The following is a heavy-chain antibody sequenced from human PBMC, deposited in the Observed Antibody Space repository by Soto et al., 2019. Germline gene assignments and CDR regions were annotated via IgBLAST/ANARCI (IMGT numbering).Heavy chain of an antibody. Sequence: SVKVSCKASGGTFSSYAISWVRQAPGQGLEWMGGIIPIFGTANYAQKFQGRVTITADESTSTAYMELSSLRSEDTAVYYCARGAAAGHYYYGMDVWGQGTTVTVSS. CDR1: GGTFSSYA. CDR2: IIPIFGTA. V-gene: IGHV1-69*13. J-gene: IGHJ6*02. D-gene: IGHD6-13*01. CDR3: ARGAAAGHYYYGMDV.